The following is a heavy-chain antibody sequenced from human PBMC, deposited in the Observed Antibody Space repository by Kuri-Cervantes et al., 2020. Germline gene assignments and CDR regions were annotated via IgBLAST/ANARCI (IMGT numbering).Heavy chain of an antibody. Sequence: SLKISCAASGFTFDDYAMHWVRQAPGKGLEWVSGISWNSGSIGYADSVKGRFTISRDNAKNSLYLQMNSLRAEDTAVYYCARLPRWGQGTLVTVSS. J-gene: IGHJ4*02. V-gene: IGHV3-9*01. CDR3: ARLPR. D-gene: IGHD2-21*01. CDR2: ISWNSGSI. CDR1: GFTFDDYA.